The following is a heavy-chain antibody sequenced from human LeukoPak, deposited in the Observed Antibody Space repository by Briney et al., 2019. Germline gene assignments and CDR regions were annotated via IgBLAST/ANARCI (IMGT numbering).Heavy chain of an antibody. D-gene: IGHD1-26*01. CDR1: GYTFTSYY. CDR3: ARSGLGSGSYPYNWFDP. CDR2: INPSGGST. V-gene: IGHV1-46*01. Sequence: ASVKVSCKASGYTFTSYYMHWVRQAPGQGLEWMGIINPSGGSTSYAQKFQGRVTMTRDTSTSTVYMELSSLRSEDAAVYYCARSGLGSGSYPYNWFDPWGQGTLATVSS. J-gene: IGHJ5*02.